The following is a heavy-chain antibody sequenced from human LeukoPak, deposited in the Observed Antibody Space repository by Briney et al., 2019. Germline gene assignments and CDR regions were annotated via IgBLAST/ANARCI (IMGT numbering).Heavy chain of an antibody. CDR2: ISSSSSYI. Sequence: RGSLRLSCAASGFTFSSYSMNWVRQAPGKGLEWVSSISSSSSYIYCADSVKGRFTISRDNAKNSLYLQMNSLRAEDTAVYYCARRDSSGYSYFDYWGQGTLVTVSS. V-gene: IGHV3-21*01. CDR3: ARRDSSGYSYFDY. CDR1: GFTFSSYS. J-gene: IGHJ4*02. D-gene: IGHD3-22*01.